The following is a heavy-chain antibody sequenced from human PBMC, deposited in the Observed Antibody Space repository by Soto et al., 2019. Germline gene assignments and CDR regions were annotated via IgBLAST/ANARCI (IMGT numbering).Heavy chain of an antibody. J-gene: IGHJ2*01. Sequence: GGSLRLSCAASGFTFSSYAMHWVRQAPGKGLEWVAVISYDGSNKYYADSVKGRFTISRDNSKNTLYLQMNSLRAEDTAVYYCARGGSLDYDSSGYSSWYFDLWGRGTLVTVSS. CDR2: ISYDGSNK. V-gene: IGHV3-30-3*01. D-gene: IGHD3-22*01. CDR1: GFTFSSYA. CDR3: ARGGSLDYDSSGYSSWYFDL.